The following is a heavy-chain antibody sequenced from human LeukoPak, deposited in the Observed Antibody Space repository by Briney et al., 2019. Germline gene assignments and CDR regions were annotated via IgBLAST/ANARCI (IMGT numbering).Heavy chain of an antibody. CDR3: ARGFPADPLTTKTLAAAGQDGFDY. J-gene: IGHJ4*02. D-gene: IGHD6-13*01. CDR2: INHSGST. V-gene: IGHV4-34*01. Sequence: KTSETLSLTCAVYGGSFSGYYWSWIRQPPGKGLEWIGEINHSGSTNYNPSLKSRVTISVDTSKNQFSLKLSSVTAADTAVYYCARGFPADPLTTKTLAAAGQDGFDYWGQGTLVTVSS. CDR1: GGSFSGYY.